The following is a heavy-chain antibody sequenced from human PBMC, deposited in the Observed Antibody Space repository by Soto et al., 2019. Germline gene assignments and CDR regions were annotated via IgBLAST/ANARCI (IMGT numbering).Heavy chain of an antibody. J-gene: IGHJ6*02. V-gene: IGHV3-30*18. CDR1: GFSFSSYG. CDR3: AKGGSSSWLWGMDV. D-gene: IGHD2-2*01. Sequence: GGSLRLSCAASGFSFSSYGMHWVRQAPGKGLEWVAVISYDGDSKHYADSVKGRLTISRDNSRNTLFLQIKSLTIEDTAVYFCAKGGSSSWLWGMDVWGQGTTVTVSS. CDR2: ISYDGDSK.